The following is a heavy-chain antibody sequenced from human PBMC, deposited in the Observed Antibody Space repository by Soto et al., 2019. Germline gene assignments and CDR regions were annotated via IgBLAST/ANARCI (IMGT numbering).Heavy chain of an antibody. D-gene: IGHD3-3*01. V-gene: IGHV3-48*02. CDR2: ISSVGSTI. CDR3: ARAVDGFWTWAYYYGLDV. J-gene: IGHJ6*02. CDR1: GFTLSSYS. Sequence: QPGGSLRLSCAASGFTLSSYSMNWVRQAPGKGLEWLSYISSVGSTIYYADSVRGRFTISRDNAESSLYLQMNSLRDDDTAVYYCARAVDGFWTWAYYYGLDVWGQGTTVTGS.